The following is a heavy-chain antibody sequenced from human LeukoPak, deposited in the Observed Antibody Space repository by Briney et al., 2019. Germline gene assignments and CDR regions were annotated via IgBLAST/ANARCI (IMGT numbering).Heavy chain of an antibody. J-gene: IGHJ4*02. V-gene: IGHV4-61*02. Sequence: SETLSLTCSVSGTSLNSGSRYWSWIRQPAGKGLEWVGRVYASGSTNYNPSLKSRVTISIDTSRNHFSLKMTSVTAADTAVYYCARVGTAGTYRDNYSDFWGQGALVTVSS. CDR2: VYASGST. CDR3: ARVGTAGTYRDNYSDF. D-gene: IGHD3-16*02. CDR1: GTSLNSGSRY.